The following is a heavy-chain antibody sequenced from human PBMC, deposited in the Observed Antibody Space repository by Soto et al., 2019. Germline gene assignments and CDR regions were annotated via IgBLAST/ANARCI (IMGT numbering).Heavy chain of an antibody. CDR3: ARNKENDFWSGYESRSFDY. CDR1: GFTFRNYW. J-gene: IGHJ4*02. D-gene: IGHD3-3*01. CDR2: IKQDGSEK. V-gene: IGHV3-7*01. Sequence: EVQLVESGGGLVQPGGSLRLSCAASGFTFRNYWMSWVRQAPGKGLEWVANIKQDGSEKYYVDSVKGRFTISRDNAENSVVLKMNSLRGDDTAVYYCARNKENDFWSGYESRSFDYWGQGILVTVSS.